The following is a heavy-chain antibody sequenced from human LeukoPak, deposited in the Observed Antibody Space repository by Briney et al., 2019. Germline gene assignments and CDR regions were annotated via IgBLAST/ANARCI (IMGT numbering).Heavy chain of an antibody. CDR2: INPNSGGT. D-gene: IGHD6-6*01. Sequence: GASVKVSCKASGYTFTGYYMHWVRQAPGQGLEWMGWINPNSGGTNYAQKSQGRVTMTRDTSISTAYMELSRLRSDDTAVYYCARGLIAAPGDYYYYMDVWGKGTTVTVSS. CDR3: ARGLIAAPGDYYYYMDV. V-gene: IGHV1-2*02. J-gene: IGHJ6*03. CDR1: GYTFTGYY.